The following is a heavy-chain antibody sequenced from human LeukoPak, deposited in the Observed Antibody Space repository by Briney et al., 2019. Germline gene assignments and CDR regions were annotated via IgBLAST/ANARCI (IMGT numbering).Heavy chain of an antibody. V-gene: IGHV4-34*01. D-gene: IGHD6-6*01. CDR1: GGSFSGYY. CDR2: INHSGST. CDR3: ARHKTSTASFDI. Sequence: SETLSLTCAVYGGSFSGYYWSWIRQPPGKGLEWIGEINHSGSTNYNPSLKSRVTISVDTSKNQFSLRLSSVTAADTAVYYCARHKTSTASFDIWGQGTMATVSS. J-gene: IGHJ3*02.